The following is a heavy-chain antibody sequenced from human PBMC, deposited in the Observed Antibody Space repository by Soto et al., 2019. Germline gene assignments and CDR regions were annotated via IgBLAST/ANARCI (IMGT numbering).Heavy chain of an antibody. CDR1: GFTFSSYG. D-gene: IGHD1-1*01. CDR3: ASHPQTGTDRD. Sequence: GGSLRLSCAASGFTFSSYGMHWVRQAPGKGLEWVAVIWYDASNKYYADSVKGRFTISRDNSKNTLYLQMDSLRAEDTAVYFCASHPQTGTDRDWGQGTLVTVSS. CDR2: IWYDASNK. V-gene: IGHV3-33*01. J-gene: IGHJ4*02.